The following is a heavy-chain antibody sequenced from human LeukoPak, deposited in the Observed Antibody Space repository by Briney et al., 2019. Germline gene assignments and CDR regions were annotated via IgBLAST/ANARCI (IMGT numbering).Heavy chain of an antibody. Sequence: GESLKISCKGSGYNFTSYWIGWVRQMPGKGLEWMGIIYLGDSDTTYSPSFQGQVTISADKSINTAYLQWSSLKASDTAMYYCARVDAVVTATATTHHFYMDVWGKGTTVTISS. CDR3: ARVDAVVTATATTHHFYMDV. D-gene: IGHD2-21*02. V-gene: IGHV5-51*01. J-gene: IGHJ6*03. CDR2: IYLGDSDT. CDR1: GYNFTSYW.